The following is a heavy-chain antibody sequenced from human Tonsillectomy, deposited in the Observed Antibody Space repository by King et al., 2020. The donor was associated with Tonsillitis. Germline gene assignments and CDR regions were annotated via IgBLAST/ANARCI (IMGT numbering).Heavy chain of an antibody. CDR1: GGSISSGDYY. D-gene: IGHD3-22*01. CDR3: ARDRKGTTSSSVYYRTLDY. V-gene: IGHV4-30-4*01. Sequence: QLQESGPGLVKPSQTLSLTCTVSGGSISSGDYYWSWIRQPPGKGLEWMGYIYYSGSTYSNPSLKSRVTISVDTSKNQFSLKLSSVTAADTAVYYCARDRKGTTSSSVYYRTLDYWGQGTLVTVSS. CDR2: IYYSGST. J-gene: IGHJ4*02.